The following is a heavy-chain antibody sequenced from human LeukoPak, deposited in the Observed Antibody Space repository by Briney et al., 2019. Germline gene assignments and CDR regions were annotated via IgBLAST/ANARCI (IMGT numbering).Heavy chain of an antibody. D-gene: IGHD4-11*01. J-gene: IGHJ4*02. CDR3: ARDSGGTVIFDY. Sequence: SETLSLTCAVYGGSFSGYYWSWIRQPPGKGLEWIGEINHSGSTNYNPSLKSRVTISVDTSKNQFSLKLSSVTVADTAVYYCARDSGGTVIFDYWGQGTLVTVSS. V-gene: IGHV4-34*01. CDR1: GGSFSGYY. CDR2: INHSGST.